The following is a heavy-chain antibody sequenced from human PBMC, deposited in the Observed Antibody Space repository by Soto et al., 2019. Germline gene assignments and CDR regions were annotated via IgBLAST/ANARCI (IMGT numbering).Heavy chain of an antibody. CDR1: GFTFSSYA. D-gene: IGHD3-22*01. CDR2: ISSNGGST. Sequence: GGSLRLSCSASGFTFSSYAMHWVRQAPGKGLEYVSAISSNGGSTYYADSVKGRFTISRDNSKNTLYLQMSSLRAEDTAVYYCATPQAYYYDSSGYYYWGQGTLVTVS. J-gene: IGHJ4*02. V-gene: IGHV3-64D*08. CDR3: ATPQAYYYDSSGYYY.